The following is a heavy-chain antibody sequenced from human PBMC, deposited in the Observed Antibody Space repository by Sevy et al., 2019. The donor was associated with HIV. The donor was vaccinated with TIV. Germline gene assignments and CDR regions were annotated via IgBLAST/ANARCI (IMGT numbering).Heavy chain of an antibody. V-gene: IGHV3-23*01. J-gene: IGHJ4*02. CDR2: ITDNGAKT. D-gene: IGHD6-19*01. CDR3: AKTEYTSGWFY. Sequence: GGSLRLSCPTSGGSFYTYAMTWVRQAPGKGLEWVASITDNGAKTFYADSVKGRFTLSRDNSQSTLFLHVNSLRGDDTAVYFCAKTEYTSGWFYWGQGTLVTVSS. CDR1: GGSFYTYA.